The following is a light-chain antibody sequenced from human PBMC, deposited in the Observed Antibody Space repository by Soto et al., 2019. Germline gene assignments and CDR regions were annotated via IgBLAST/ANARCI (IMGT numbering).Light chain of an antibody. V-gene: IGKV1-5*03. J-gene: IGKJ4*01. CDR3: QQYNAYPLT. Sequence: DIQMTQSPSTLSASVGDRVTITCRASQSISTWLAWYQQKPGKAPKLLIYKAPNLEGGGPSRFSGSGSGTEFTITISGLQPDDFATYYCQQYNAYPLTFGGGTTVEIK. CDR1: QSISTW. CDR2: KAP.